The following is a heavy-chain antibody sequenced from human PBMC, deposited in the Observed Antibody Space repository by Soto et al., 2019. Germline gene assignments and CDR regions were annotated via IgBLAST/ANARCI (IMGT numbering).Heavy chain of an antibody. J-gene: IGHJ5*02. V-gene: IGHV3-9*01. CDR3: AKDRSSGWYTGGWFDP. CDR1: GFTFDDYA. D-gene: IGHD6-19*01. Sequence: SLRLSCAASGFTFDDYAMHWVRQAPGKGLEWVSGISWNSGSIGYADSVKGRFTISRDNAKNSLYLQMNSLRAEDTALYYCAKDRSSGWYTGGWFDPWGQGTLVTVSS. CDR2: ISWNSGSI.